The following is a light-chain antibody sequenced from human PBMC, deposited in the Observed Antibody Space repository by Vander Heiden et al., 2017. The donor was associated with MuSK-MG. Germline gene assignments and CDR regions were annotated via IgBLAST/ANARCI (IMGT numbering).Light chain of an antibody. Sequence: IVLTQSPGTLSLSPGERATLSCRASQSVSSSYLAWYQQQPGQAPRLLIYGASSRATGIPDRFSGSGSGTDFTLTISRLEPEDFAVYYCQQYNTSPLTFGGGTKVEIK. V-gene: IGKV3-20*01. J-gene: IGKJ4*01. CDR1: QSVSSSY. CDR3: QQYNTSPLT. CDR2: GAS.